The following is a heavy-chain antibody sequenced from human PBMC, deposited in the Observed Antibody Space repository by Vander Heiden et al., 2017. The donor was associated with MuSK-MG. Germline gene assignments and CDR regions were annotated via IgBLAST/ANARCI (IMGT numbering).Heavy chain of an antibody. CDR3: ARSLSPYYYDSSLGY. Sequence: EVQLVQSGAEVKKPGESLKISCKGSGYSFTSYWIGWVRQMPGKGLEWMGIIYPGDSDTRYSPSFQGQVTISADKSISTAYLQWSSLKASDTAMYYCARSLSPYYYDSSLGYWGQGTLVTVSS. V-gene: IGHV5-51*03. J-gene: IGHJ4*02. CDR2: IYPGDSDT. CDR1: GYSFTSYW. D-gene: IGHD3-22*01.